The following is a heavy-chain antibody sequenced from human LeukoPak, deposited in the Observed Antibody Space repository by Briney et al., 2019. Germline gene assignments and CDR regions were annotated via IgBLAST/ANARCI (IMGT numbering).Heavy chain of an antibody. CDR1: GGSISSYY. Sequence: PSETLSLTCTVSGGSISSYYWSWIRQPPGKGLEWIGYIYYSGSTNYNPSLKSRVTISVDTSKNQFSLKLSSVTAADTAVYYCARDPGYSSGWSLTYWYFDPWGRGTLVTVSS. V-gene: IGHV4-59*01. J-gene: IGHJ2*01. CDR3: ARDPGYSSGWSLTYWYFDP. D-gene: IGHD6-19*01. CDR2: IYYSGST.